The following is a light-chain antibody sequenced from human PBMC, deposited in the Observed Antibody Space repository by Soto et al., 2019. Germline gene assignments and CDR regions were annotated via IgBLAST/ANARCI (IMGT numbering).Light chain of an antibody. CDR3: LHRMNWPLT. V-gene: IGKV3-15*01. J-gene: IGKJ5*01. CDR1: KSVKHN. CDR2: DES. Sequence: DRVMTQSPDTLSSSPGARVALACRASKSVKHNLAWYKETPAQAPRLLSFDESSRAPSGPARVSGSGAGTEFTLTISSLQPEDFGVYYCLHRMNWPLTFGQGTRLEIK.